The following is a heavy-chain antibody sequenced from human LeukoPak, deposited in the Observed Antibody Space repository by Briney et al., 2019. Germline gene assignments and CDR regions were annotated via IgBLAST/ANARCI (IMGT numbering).Heavy chain of an antibody. J-gene: IGHJ3*02. V-gene: IGHV3-13*01. CDR2: ISSAGDT. Sequence: GGSLRLSCAASGFTFSDYDMYWVRQATGKGLEWVSTISSAGDTYYPDSVKGRFTISRDNAKNSLYLQMNSLRAEDTAVYYCARDQVWPIPAAFDIWGQGTMVTVSS. D-gene: IGHD2-21*01. CDR3: ARDQVWPIPAAFDI. CDR1: GFTFSDYD.